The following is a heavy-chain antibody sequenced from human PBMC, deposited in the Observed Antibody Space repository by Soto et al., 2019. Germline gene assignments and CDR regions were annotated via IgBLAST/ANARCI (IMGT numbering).Heavy chain of an antibody. CDR3: ARDPTDYGGGEYYYYGMDV. CDR1: GGSISSGDYY. D-gene: IGHD4-17*01. CDR2: IYYSGST. J-gene: IGHJ6*02. Sequence: TSETLSLTCTVSGGSISSGDYYWSWIRQPPGKGLEWIGYIYYSGSTYYNPSLKSRVTISVDTSKNQFSLKLSSVTAADTAVYYCARDPTDYGGGEYYYYGMDVWGQGTTVTVSS. V-gene: IGHV4-30-4*01.